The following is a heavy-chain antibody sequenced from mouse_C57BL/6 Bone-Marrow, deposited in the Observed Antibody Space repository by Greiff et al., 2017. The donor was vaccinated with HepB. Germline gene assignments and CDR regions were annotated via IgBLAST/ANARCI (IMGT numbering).Heavy chain of an antibody. Sequence: VQLQQSGAELARPGASVKLSCKASGYTFTSYGISWVKQRTGQGLEWIGEIYPRSGNTYYNEKFKGKATLTADKSSSTAYMELRSLTSEDSAVYFCARSDYGSSRFAYWGQGTLVTVSA. CDR3: ARSDYGSSRFAY. V-gene: IGHV1-81*01. D-gene: IGHD1-1*01. CDR1: GYTFTSYG. CDR2: IYPRSGNT. J-gene: IGHJ3*01.